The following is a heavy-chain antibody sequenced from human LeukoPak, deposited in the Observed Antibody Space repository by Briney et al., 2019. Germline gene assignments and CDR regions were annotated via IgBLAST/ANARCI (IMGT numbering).Heavy chain of an antibody. D-gene: IGHD5-18*01. CDR3: ARVDTAMANFDY. V-gene: IGHV3-53*01. J-gene: IGHJ4*02. Sequence: PGGSLRLSCAASGFTVSSNYMSWVRQAPGKGLEWVSFIHSGGATFYADSVKGRFTISRDDSKNTLYLQMNSLRAEDTAVYYCARVDTAMANFDYWGQGTLVTVSS. CDR1: GFTVSSNY. CDR2: IHSGGAT.